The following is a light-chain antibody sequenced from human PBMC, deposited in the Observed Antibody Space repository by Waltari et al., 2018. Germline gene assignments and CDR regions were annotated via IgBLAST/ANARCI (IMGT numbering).Light chain of an antibody. V-gene: IGLV2-14*03. Sequence: QSALTQPASVSGSPGQSITISCTGTSSDIGGYNYVSCYQQHPGKAPKLMIFDVTKRPSGVSDRFSGYKSGNTASLTISGLHTDDESDYYCSSYTSTNTVIFGGGTKVTVL. CDR1: SSDIGGYNY. J-gene: IGLJ2*01. CDR2: DVT. CDR3: SSYTSTNTVI.